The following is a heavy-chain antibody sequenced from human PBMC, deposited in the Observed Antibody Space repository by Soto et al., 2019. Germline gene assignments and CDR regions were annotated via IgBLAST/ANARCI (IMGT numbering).Heavy chain of an antibody. D-gene: IGHD6-19*01. V-gene: IGHV1-46*01. CDR2: INPSGGST. CDR3: ASGPYSSGGDY. CDR1: GYTFTSYY. J-gene: IGHJ4*02. Sequence: QVQLVQSGAEVKKPGASVKVSCKASGYTFTSYYMHWARQAPGQGLEWMGIINPSGGSTSYAQKFQGRVIMTRVTSTSTGYMELSSLRSEDTAVYYCASGPYSSGGDYWGQGTLVTVSS.